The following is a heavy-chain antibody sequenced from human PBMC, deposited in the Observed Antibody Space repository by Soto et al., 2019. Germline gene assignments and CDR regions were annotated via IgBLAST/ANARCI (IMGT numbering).Heavy chain of an antibody. J-gene: IGHJ4*02. CDR1: GGSISSSSYY. V-gene: IGHV4-39*01. D-gene: IGHD2-2*01. CDR2: IYYSGST. Sequence: PSETLSLTCTVSGGSISSSSYYCGWIRQPPGKGLEWIGGIYYSGSTYYNPSLKSRVTISVDTSKNQFSLKLSSVTAADTAVYYCARQIRGYCSSTSCYGGGLDYWGQGTLVTVSS. CDR3: ARQIRGYCSSTSCYGGGLDY.